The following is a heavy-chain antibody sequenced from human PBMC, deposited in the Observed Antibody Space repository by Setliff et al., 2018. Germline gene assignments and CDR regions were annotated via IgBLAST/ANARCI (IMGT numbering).Heavy chain of an antibody. CDR3: ARVASDTAMVHDY. CDR1: GYTFTSYG. CDR2: ISAYNGNT. J-gene: IGHJ4*02. D-gene: IGHD5-18*01. Sequence: ASVKVSCKASGYTFTSYGISWVRQAPGQGLEWMGWISAYNGNTNYAQKFQGRVTITRDTSASTAYMELSSLRSEDTAVYYCARVASDTAMVHDYWGQGTLVTVSS. V-gene: IGHV1-18*01.